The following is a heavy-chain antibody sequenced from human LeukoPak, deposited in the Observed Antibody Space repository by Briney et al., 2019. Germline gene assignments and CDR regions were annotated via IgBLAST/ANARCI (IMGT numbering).Heavy chain of an antibody. J-gene: IGHJ3*02. CDR1: GGSFSGYY. Sequence: SETLSLTCAVYGGSFSGYYWSWIRQPPGKGLEWIGEINHSGSTNYNPSLKSRVTISVDTSKNQFSLKLSSVTAADTAVYYCARGSRDAFDIWGQGTMVAVSS. CDR3: ARGSRDAFDI. CDR2: INHSGST. V-gene: IGHV4-34*01.